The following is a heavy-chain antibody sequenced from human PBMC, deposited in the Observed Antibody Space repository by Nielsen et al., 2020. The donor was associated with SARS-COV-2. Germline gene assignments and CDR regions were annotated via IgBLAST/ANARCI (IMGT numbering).Heavy chain of an antibody. CDR2: INESGGT. J-gene: IGHJ2*01. CDR1: GGSLSGHY. CDR3: ARRNRLAAPGAHFDL. V-gene: IGHV4-34*01. Sequence: SETLSLTCAVSGGSLSGHYWTWIRQSPGKGLEWLGEINESGGTNYSPSLKSRLTISVDTSKKHFFLKLASVTAADTAFYYCARRNRLAAPGAHFDLWRRDTLVTVSS. D-gene: IGHD6-13*01.